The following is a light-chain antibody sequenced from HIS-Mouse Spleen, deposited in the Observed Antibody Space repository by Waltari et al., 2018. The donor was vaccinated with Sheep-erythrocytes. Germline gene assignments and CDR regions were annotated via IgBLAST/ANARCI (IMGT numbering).Light chain of an antibody. Sequence: QSALTQPASVSGSPGQSITISCTGPSSAVGRSNLVPWYQQHPGKAPKLMIYEGSKRPSGVSNRFAGSKSGNTASLTISGLQAEDEADYYCCSYAGSSTPWVFGGGTKLTVL. CDR2: EGS. CDR1: SSAVGRSNL. J-gene: IGLJ3*02. V-gene: IGLV2-23*01. CDR3: CSYAGSSTPWV.